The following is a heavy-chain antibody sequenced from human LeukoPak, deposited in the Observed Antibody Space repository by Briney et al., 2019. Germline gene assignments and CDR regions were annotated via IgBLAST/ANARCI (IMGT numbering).Heavy chain of an antibody. D-gene: IGHD3-9*01. Sequence: SVKVSCKASGGALSSYGINWVRQAPGQGLEWMGRIVPILGMTNYAQKFRGRVTITADRFTSTAYMELTSLRSGDTAVYYCATGKTGYYDTWDQGTLVTVFS. V-gene: IGHV1-69*04. CDR1: GGALSSYG. CDR2: IVPILGMT. CDR3: ATGKTGYYDT. J-gene: IGHJ4*02.